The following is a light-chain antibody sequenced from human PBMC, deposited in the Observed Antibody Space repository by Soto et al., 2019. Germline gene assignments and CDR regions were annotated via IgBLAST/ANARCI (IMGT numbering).Light chain of an antibody. Sequence: EIVLTQSPGTLSLSPGESATLSCRASQSFSSGYLAWYQQKPGQAPMLLIYGAFSRATGIPDRFSGSGSGTDFTLAINRLEPEDSAVYYCQQYYSSPRTFGRGTKVDIK. CDR2: GAF. CDR3: QQYYSSPRT. J-gene: IGKJ1*01. V-gene: IGKV3-20*01. CDR1: QSFSSGY.